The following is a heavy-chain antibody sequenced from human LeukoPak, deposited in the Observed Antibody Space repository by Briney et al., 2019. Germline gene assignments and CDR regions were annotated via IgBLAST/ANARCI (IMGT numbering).Heavy chain of an antibody. V-gene: IGHV4-34*01. CDR3: ARLSLEKDIVIPAVALDY. CDR1: GGSFSGYY. Sequence: SETLSLTCAVYGGSFSGYYWSWLRQPPGKGLEWIGEINHSGNTNYNPSLRSRVTISVDTLKNQFSLKLSSLTAADTAVYYCARLSLEKDIVIPAVALDYWGQGTLVTVFS. J-gene: IGHJ4*02. D-gene: IGHD2/OR15-2a*01. CDR2: INHSGNT.